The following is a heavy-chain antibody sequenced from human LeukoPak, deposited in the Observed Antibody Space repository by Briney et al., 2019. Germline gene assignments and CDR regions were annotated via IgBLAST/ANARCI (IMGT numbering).Heavy chain of an antibody. CDR1: GGSISSGGYS. J-gene: IGHJ4*02. V-gene: IGHV4-30-2*01. Sequence: SETLSLTCAVSGGSISSGGYSWSWIRQPPGKGLEWIGYIYHSGSTYYNPSLKSRVTISVDRSKNQFSLKLSSVTAAGTAVYYCARDSRYSSSWERFKFDYWGQGTLVTVSS. D-gene: IGHD6-13*01. CDR2: IYHSGST. CDR3: ARDSRYSSSWERFKFDY.